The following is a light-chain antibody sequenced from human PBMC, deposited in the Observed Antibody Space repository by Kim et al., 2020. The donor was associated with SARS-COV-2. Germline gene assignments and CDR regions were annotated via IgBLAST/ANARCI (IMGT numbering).Light chain of an antibody. V-gene: IGLV6-57*01. Sequence: NFMLTQPHSVSESPGKTVTISCTRSSGSIANNYVQWYQQRPGSSPTTVIYEDNQRPSGVPDRFSGSIDRSSNSASLTISGLKTEDEADYYCQSYDSSNPWVFGGGTQLTVL. CDR1: SGSIANNY. CDR3: QSYDSSNPWV. CDR2: EDN. J-gene: IGLJ3*02.